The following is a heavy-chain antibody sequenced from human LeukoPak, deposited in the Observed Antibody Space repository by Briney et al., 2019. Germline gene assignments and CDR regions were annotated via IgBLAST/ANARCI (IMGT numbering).Heavy chain of an antibody. CDR1: GYTFTSYY. J-gene: IGHJ4*02. CDR3: ARVIRDSGSYYSVDY. Sequence: ASVKVFCKASGYTFTSYYMHWVRQAPGQGLEWMGIINPSGGSTSYAQKFQGRVTMTRDMSTSTVYMELSSLRSEDTAVYYCARVIRDSGSYYSVDYWGQGTLVTVSS. D-gene: IGHD1-26*01. CDR2: INPSGGST. V-gene: IGHV1-46*01.